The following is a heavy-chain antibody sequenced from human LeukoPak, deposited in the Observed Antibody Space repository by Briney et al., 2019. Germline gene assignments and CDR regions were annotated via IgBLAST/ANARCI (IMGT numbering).Heavy chain of an antibody. J-gene: IGHJ6*02. V-gene: IGHV3-66*04. D-gene: IGHD2-2*01. CDR3: VRPKHSSISWLHYGMDV. CDR1: GFTVRSSH. CDR2: IYSDGRT. Sequence: PGGSLRLSCAASGFTVRSSHLTWVRQAPGKGLEWVSLIYSDGRTYYADSVRGRFTISRDNPKNTLYLQMNSLRVEDTAVFYCVRPKHSSISWLHYGMDVWGQGTTVIVSS.